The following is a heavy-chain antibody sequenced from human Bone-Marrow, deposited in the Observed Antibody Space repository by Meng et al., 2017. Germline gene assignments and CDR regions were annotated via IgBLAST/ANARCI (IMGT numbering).Heavy chain of an antibody. V-gene: IGHV3-66*01. D-gene: IGHD6-13*01. CDR3: AKGIEAAGTDQSNDAFDI. J-gene: IGHJ3*02. CDR2: INSGGST. CDR1: GFTVSSNY. Sequence: GESLKISCAASGFTVSSNYMSWVRQAPGKGLEWVSVINSGGSTNYEDAGKGRFTISRDNCKNTLYLHMNSLRAEDTAGYYCAKGIEAAGTDQSNDAFDIWGQGTMVTVSS.